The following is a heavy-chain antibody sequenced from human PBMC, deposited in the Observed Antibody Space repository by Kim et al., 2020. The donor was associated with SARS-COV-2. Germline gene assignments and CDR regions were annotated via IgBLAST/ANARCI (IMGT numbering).Heavy chain of an antibody. CDR1: GDSVSSNSAA. CDR3: ARVAWDESIAAAGDFDY. CDR2: TYYRSKWYN. J-gene: IGHJ4*02. D-gene: IGHD6-13*01. V-gene: IGHV6-1*01. Sequence: SQTLSLTCAISGDSVSSNSAAWNWIRQSPSRGLEWLGRTYYRSKWYNDYAVSVKSRITINPDTSKNQFSLQLNSVTPEDTAVYYCARVAWDESIAAAGDFDYWGQGTLVTVSS.